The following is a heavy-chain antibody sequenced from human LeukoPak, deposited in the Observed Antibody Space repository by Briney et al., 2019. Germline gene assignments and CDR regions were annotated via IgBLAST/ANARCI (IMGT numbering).Heavy chain of an antibody. J-gene: IGHJ4*02. CDR1: GXSISSYC. CDR2: ICYSGSI. Sequence: SETLSLTCTVSGXSISSYCWTWLRQPPGKGLEWTGYICYSGSINYNPSLKSRVTISVDTSKNQFSLKLSSVTAADTAVYYCARRGSSSSVDFWGQGTLVTVSS. D-gene: IGHD1-26*01. CDR3: ARRGSSSSVDF. V-gene: IGHV4-59*08.